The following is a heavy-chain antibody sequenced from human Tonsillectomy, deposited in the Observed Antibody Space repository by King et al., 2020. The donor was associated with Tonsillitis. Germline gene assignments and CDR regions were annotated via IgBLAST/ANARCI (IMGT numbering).Heavy chain of an antibody. D-gene: IGHD2-15*01. CDR3: ARGSRYCSGGSCYPLDY. Sequence: VQLVESGAEVKKPGASVKVSCKASGYTFTSYDINWGRQATGQGLEWMGWMNPNSGNTGSAQKFQGRVTMTRNTSISTAHMVLSSMRSEDTAVYYCARGSRYCSGGSCYPLDYWGQGTLVTVSS. V-gene: IGHV1-8*01. CDR2: MNPNSGNT. J-gene: IGHJ4*02. CDR1: GYTFTSYD.